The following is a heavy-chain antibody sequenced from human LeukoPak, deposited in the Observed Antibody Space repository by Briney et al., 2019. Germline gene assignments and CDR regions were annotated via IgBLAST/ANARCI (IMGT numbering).Heavy chain of an antibody. CDR1: GYTFTSYG. CDR3: AREKGYDFWSGYLDYYYYYGMDV. Sequence: GASVKVSCKASGYTFTSYGISWVRPAPGQGLEWMGWISAYNGNTNYAQKLQGRVTMTTDTSTSTAYMELRSLRSDDTAVYYCAREKGYDFWSGYLDYYYYYGMDVWGQGTTVTVSS. CDR2: ISAYNGNT. V-gene: IGHV1-18*01. J-gene: IGHJ6*02. D-gene: IGHD3-3*01.